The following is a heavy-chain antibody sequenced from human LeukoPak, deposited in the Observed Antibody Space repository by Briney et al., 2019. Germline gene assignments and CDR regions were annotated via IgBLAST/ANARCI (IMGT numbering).Heavy chain of an antibody. CDR1: GFTFSSFA. D-gene: IGHD3-3*01. CDR3: ARGYYDFWNGMDV. V-gene: IGHV3-30-3*01. J-gene: IGHJ6*02. CDR2: ISYDGSNK. Sequence: GGSLRLSCAASGFTFSSFAMHWVRQAPGKGLEWVAVISYDGSNKYYADSVKGRFTISRDNSKNTLYLQMNSLRAEDTAVYYCARGYYDFWNGMDVWGQGTTVTGSS.